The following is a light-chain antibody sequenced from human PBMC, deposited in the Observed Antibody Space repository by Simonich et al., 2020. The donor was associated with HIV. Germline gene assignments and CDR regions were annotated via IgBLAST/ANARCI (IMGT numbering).Light chain of an antibody. J-gene: IGKJ4*01. Sequence: EIVMTQSPATLSVSPGQRPTLSCRASQSVSSNLAWYQQKPGQAPRLLIYGASTRATGIPARFSGSGSGTEFTLTITSLQPDDFATYYCQQYKTNLSFGGGTKVDIK. CDR1: QSVSSN. V-gene: IGKV3-15*01. CDR2: GAS. CDR3: QQYKTNLS.